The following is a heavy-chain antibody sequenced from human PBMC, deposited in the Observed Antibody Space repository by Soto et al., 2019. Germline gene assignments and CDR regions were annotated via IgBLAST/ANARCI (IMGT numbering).Heavy chain of an antibody. J-gene: IGHJ6*03. CDR1: GFTFSSYS. Sequence: PGGSLRLSCAASGFTFSSYSMNWVRQAPGKGLEWVSSISSSSSYIYYADSVKGRFTISRDNAKNSLYLQMNSLRAEDTAVYYCASTLGIAARPFFYYYYYMDVWGKGTTVTVSS. CDR3: ASTLGIAARPFFYYYYYMDV. V-gene: IGHV3-21*01. D-gene: IGHD6-6*01. CDR2: ISSSSSYI.